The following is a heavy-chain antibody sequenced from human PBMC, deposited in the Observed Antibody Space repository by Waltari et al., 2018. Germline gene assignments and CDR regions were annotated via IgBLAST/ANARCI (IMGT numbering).Heavy chain of an antibody. J-gene: IGHJ4*02. CDR3: ARRGRLSSYFFDY. CDR2: IYPGGDT. Sequence: QLHLQESGPGLLKPSETLSLTCAVSGYSISGGDFWGWIRQPPGKGLEWIGSIYPGGDTYFNPSLKMRVTISVDKSKNQYSLNLRSMTAADTAVYYCARRGRLSSYFFDYWGQGTLVTVSS. V-gene: IGHV4-38-2*01. CDR1: GYSISGGDF. D-gene: IGHD2-15*01.